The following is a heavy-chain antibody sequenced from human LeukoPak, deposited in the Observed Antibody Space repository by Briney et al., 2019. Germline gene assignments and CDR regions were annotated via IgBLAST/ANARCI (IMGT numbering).Heavy chain of an antibody. CDR3: ARADGYNLGDF. D-gene: IGHD5-24*01. CDR1: GYTFTGYY. CDR2: INPNTGGT. V-gene: IGHV1-2*02. Sequence: ASEKVSCKASGYTFTGYYLHWVRQAPGQGLEYMGWINPNTGGTNYVQKFQGRVTMTRDTSISTGYMELSSLRSDDTALYYCARADGYNLGDFWGQGAQVTVSS. J-gene: IGHJ4*02.